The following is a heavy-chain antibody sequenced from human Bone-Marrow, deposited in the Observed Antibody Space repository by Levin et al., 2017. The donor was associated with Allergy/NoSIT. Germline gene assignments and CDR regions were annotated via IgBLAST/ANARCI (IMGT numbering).Heavy chain of an antibody. J-gene: IGHJ4*02. CDR2: FDPVDGKT. D-gene: IGHD1-20*01. Sequence: ASVKVSCKVSGYTLSELSMHWVRQAPAKGLEWMGGFDPVDGKTFYAQKFQGRVTLTDDSSSDTAYMEMSSLKSDDTAMYYCATGFNWNDFDYWGQGTLVTVSS. V-gene: IGHV1-24*01. CDR1: GYTLSELS. CDR3: ATGFNWNDFDY.